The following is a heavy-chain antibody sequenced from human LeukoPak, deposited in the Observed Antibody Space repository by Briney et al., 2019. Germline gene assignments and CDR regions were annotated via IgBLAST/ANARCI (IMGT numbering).Heavy chain of an antibody. J-gene: IGHJ4*02. V-gene: IGHV4-61*01. CDR1: GGSVSRGSYY. CDR3: ARGRLGATY. D-gene: IGHD1-26*01. CDR2: IHHSGTT. Sequence: PSETLSLTCTVSGGSVSRGSYYWSWTRQPPGKGLEWIGYIHHSGTTNYSPSLKSRVTISVDKSKNQFFLNLTSVTAADTAVYYCARGRLGATYWGQGTLVTVSS.